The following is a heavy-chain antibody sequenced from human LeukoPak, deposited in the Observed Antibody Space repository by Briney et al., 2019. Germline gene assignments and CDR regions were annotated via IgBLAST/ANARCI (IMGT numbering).Heavy chain of an antibody. CDR1: GFTFSSYW. D-gene: IGHD3-16*01. V-gene: IGHV3-7*03. CDR3: ARGGGLDV. Sequence: QSGGSLRLSCAASGFTFSSYWMNWARQAPGKGLEWVASINHNGNVNYYVDSVKGRFTISRDNAKNSLYLQMSNLRAEGTAVYFCARGGGLDVWGQGATVTVSS. J-gene: IGHJ6*02. CDR2: INHNGNVN.